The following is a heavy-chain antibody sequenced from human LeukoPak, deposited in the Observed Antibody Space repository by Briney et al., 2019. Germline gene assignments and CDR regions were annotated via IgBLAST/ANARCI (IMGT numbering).Heavy chain of an antibody. CDR1: GGSISSSSYY. D-gene: IGHD6-6*01. J-gene: IGHJ5*02. CDR3: ARFYSSSSNWFDP. V-gene: IGHV4-39*01. Sequence: SETLSLTCTVSGGSISSSSYYWGWIRQPPGKGLEWIGSIYYSGSTYYNPSLKSRVTISVDTSKNQFSLKLSSVTAADTAVYYCARFYSSSSNWFDPWGQGTLVTVSS. CDR2: IYYSGST.